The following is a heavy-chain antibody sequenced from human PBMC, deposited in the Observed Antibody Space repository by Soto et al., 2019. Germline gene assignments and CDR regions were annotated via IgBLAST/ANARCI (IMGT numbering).Heavy chain of an antibody. CDR1: GFTFSSYS. CDR2: ISSSSSYI. Sequence: EVQLVESGGGLVKPGGSLRLSCAASGFTFSSYSMNWVRQAPGKGLEWVSSISSSSSYIYYADSVKGRFTISRDNAKNSLYLQMNSLRAEDTAVYYCARDDYDFWSGYYSPHDPFDIWGQGTMVTVSS. CDR3: ARDDYDFWSGYYSPHDPFDI. D-gene: IGHD3-3*01. V-gene: IGHV3-21*01. J-gene: IGHJ3*02.